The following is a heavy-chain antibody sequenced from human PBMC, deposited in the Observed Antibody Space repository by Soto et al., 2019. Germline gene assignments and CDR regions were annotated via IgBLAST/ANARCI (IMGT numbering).Heavy chain of an antibody. CDR2: ILYSGRT. Sequence: QLQLQESGPGLEKPSETLSLTCTVSGASISTTSFYWSWIRQPPEKGLEWIGSILYSGRTYNNPSLKSRVSLSVDTSNSQFSLRLNSVTAADTAVYYCVRSEYSGYHERPFDIWGQGTMVAVSS. CDR1: GASISTTSFY. V-gene: IGHV4-39*01. J-gene: IGHJ3*02. CDR3: VRSEYSGYHERPFDI. D-gene: IGHD5-12*01.